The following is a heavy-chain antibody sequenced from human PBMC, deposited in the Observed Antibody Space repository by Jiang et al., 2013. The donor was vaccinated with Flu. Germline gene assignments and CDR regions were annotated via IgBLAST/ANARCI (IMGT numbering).Heavy chain of an antibody. CDR2: ISYDGSNK. D-gene: IGHD6-6*01. CDR1: GFTFSSYA. CDR3: ARVGTESTDRNSSSPFRTTSYYYYGMDV. J-gene: IGHJ6*02. V-gene: IGHV3-30-3*01. Sequence: QLVESGGGVVQPGRSLRLSCAASGFTFSSYAMHWVRQAPGKGLEWVAVISYDGSNKYYADSVKGRFTISRDNSKNTLYLQMNSLRAEDTAVYYCARVGTESTDRNSSSPFRTTSYYYYGMDVWGQGP.